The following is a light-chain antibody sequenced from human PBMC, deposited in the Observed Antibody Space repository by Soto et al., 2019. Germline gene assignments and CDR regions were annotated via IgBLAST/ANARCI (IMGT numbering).Light chain of an antibody. V-gene: IGKV3-15*01. CDR3: QQYNNWPPIT. CDR2: GAS. Sequence: EIVMTQSPATLSVSPGESATLSCRASQSIRTSLAWYQQKSGQAPRLLIHGASSRATGIPSRFSGSGSGTEFTLTISSLQSEDFAVYYCQQYNNWPPITFGQGTRVEMK. J-gene: IGKJ5*01. CDR1: QSIRTS.